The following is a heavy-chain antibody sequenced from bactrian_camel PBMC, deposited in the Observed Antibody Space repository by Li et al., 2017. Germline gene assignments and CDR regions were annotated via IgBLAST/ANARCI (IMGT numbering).Heavy chain of an antibody. CDR1: KSTVTISR. J-gene: IGHJ4*01. Sequence: QVQLVESGGGSVQPGGTLRLSCVRSKSTVTISRMAWFRQTPGKEREGLAVIRSDGILAYSESVRGRFTISGDIAKNTVDLQMNSLKPEDTAMYYCAAGWAPYDGSAYEYNYWGQGTQVTVS. CDR3: AAGWAPYDGSAYEYNY. V-gene: IGHV3S53*01. CDR2: IRSDGIL. D-gene: IGHD6*01.